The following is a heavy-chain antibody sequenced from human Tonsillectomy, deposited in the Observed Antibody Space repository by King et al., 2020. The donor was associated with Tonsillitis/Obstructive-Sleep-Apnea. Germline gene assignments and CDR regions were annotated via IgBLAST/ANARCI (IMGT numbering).Heavy chain of an antibody. CDR1: GFTFSNTW. CDR3: ATYSSRWFYFDC. J-gene: IGHJ4*02. V-gene: IGHV3-15*05. Sequence: VQLVESGGDLVKPGGSLRLSCAASGFTFSNTWMGWVRQAPGKGLEWVVRIKSKTDGGTTEYVAPVKDRFTISRDDSKSTLYLQMNNLRTEDTAVYYCATYSSRWFYFDCWGQGTLVTVSS. CDR2: IKSKTDGGTT. D-gene: IGHD6-13*01.